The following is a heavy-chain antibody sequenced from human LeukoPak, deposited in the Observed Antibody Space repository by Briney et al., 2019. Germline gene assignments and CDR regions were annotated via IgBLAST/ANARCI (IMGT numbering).Heavy chain of an antibody. D-gene: IGHD2-2*01. J-gene: IGHJ4*02. CDR3: ARGSSPLPAAIYPFDY. Sequence: SETLSLTCAVYGGSFSGYYWSWIRQPPGKGLEWIGEINHSGSTNYNPSLKSRVTISVDTSKNQCSLKLSSVTAADTAVYYCARGSSPLPAAIYPFDYWGQGTLVTVSS. CDR2: INHSGST. V-gene: IGHV4-34*01. CDR1: GGSFSGYY.